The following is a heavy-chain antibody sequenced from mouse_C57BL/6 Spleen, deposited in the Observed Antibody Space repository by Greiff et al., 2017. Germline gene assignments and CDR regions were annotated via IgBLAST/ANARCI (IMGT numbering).Heavy chain of an antibody. J-gene: IGHJ2*01. Sequence: VQVVESGPELVKPGASVKISCKASGYAFSSSWMNWVKQRPGKGLEWIGRIYPGDGDTNYNGKFKGKATLTADKSSSTAYMQLSSLTSEDSAVYFCLSITTVVATDYWGQGTTLTVSS. D-gene: IGHD1-1*01. CDR1: GYAFSSSW. CDR3: LSITTVVATDY. V-gene: IGHV1-82*01. CDR2: IYPGDGDT.